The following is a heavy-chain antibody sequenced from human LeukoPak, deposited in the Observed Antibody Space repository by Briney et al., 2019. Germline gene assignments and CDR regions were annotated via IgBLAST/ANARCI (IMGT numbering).Heavy chain of an antibody. CDR3: ARFEVAAALVPQEVDY. CDR1: GYTFTSYA. D-gene: IGHD3-10*01. J-gene: IGHJ4*02. Sequence: GASVKVSCKASGYTFTSYAMHWVRQAPGQRLEWMGWINAGNGNTKYSQKFQGRVTITRDTSASTAYMELSSLRSEDTAVYYCARFEVAAALVPQEVDYWGQGTLVTVSS. V-gene: IGHV1-3*01. CDR2: INAGNGNT.